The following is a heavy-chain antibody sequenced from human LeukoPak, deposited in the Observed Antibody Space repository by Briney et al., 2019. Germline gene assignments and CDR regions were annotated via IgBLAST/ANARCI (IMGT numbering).Heavy chain of an antibody. CDR1: GFTFSSYG. CDR3: ASQISGWSDYYYYGMDV. D-gene: IGHD6-19*01. J-gene: IGHJ6*04. CDR2: ISYDGSNK. V-gene: IGHV3-30*03. Sequence: GRSLRLSCAASGFTFSSYGMHWVRQAPGKGLEWVAVISYDGSNKYYADSVKGRFTISRDSSKNTLYLQMNSLRAEDTAVYYCASQISGWSDYYYYGMDVWGKGTTVTVSS.